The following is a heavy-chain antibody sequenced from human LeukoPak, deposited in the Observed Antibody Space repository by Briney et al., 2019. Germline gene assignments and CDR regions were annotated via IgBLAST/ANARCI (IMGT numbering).Heavy chain of an antibody. J-gene: IGHJ4*02. CDR3: ARVEVGATSLDY. Sequence: GGSLRLSCAASGFTVSSNYMSWVRQAPGKGLEWVSVIYSGGSTYYADSVKGRFTISRDNSKNTLYLQMNSLRAEDTAVYYCARVEVGATSLDYWGQGTLVTVSS. D-gene: IGHD1-26*01. CDR1: GFTVSSNY. CDR2: IYSGGST. V-gene: IGHV3-53*01.